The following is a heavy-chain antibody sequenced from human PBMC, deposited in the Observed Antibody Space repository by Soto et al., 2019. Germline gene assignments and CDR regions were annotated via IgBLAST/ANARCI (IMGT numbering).Heavy chain of an antibody. V-gene: IGHV1-46*01. CDR3: AREGIAAAGTFLKVYYYYGMDV. Sequence: EASVKVSCKASGYTFTSYYMHWVRQAPGQGLEWMGIINPSGGSTSYAQKFQGRATMTRDTSTSTVYIELSSLRSEDTAVYYCAREGIAAAGTFLKVYYYYGMDVWGQGTTVTVSS. CDR1: GYTFTSYY. D-gene: IGHD6-13*01. J-gene: IGHJ6*02. CDR2: INPSGGST.